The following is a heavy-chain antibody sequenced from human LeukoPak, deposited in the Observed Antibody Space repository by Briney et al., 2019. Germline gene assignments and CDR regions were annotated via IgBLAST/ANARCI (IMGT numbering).Heavy chain of an antibody. CDR2: IYYSGST. J-gene: IGHJ4*02. Sequence: SETLSLTCTVSGGSISSRSYYWGWIRQPPGKGLEWIGSIYYSGSTYYNPSLKSRVTISVDTSKNQFTLKLSSVTAADTAVYYCARRSGGSTSHRPTYFDYWGQGTLVTVSS. CDR1: GGSISSRSYY. D-gene: IGHD2-2*01. V-gene: IGHV4-39*01. CDR3: ARRSGGSTSHRPTYFDY.